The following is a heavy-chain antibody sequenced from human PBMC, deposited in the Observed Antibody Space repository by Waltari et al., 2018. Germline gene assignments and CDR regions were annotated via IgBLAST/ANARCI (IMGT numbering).Heavy chain of an antibody. CDR3: AKDPTIIVTDYHGMDV. D-gene: IGHD3-22*01. Sequence: EVQLLESGGGLVQPGGSLRRSGAGGGLSFSNDAGNGVRQAPGKGLEWVSVISGTGTTTYYADSVKGRFTISRDNSKNTLYLQMNSLRADDTAVYYCAKDPTIIVTDYHGMDVWGQGTTVTVSS. V-gene: IGHV3-23*01. CDR2: ISGTGTTT. CDR1: GLSFSNDA. J-gene: IGHJ6*02.